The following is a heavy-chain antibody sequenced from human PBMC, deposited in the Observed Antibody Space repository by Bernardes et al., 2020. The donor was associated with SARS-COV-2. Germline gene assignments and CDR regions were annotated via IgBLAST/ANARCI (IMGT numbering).Heavy chain of an antibody. CDR3: AGQSGSYLNWFDP. Sequence: SETLSLTCTVSGGSISNYYWSWIRQPPGKGLEWIGYIYYSGSTNYNPSLKSRVTISVDTSKNQFSLRVSSVTAADTAVYYCAGQSGSYLNWFDPWGQGTLVTVSS. CDR2: IYYSGST. CDR1: GGSISNYY. V-gene: IGHV4-59*01. D-gene: IGHD1-26*01. J-gene: IGHJ5*02.